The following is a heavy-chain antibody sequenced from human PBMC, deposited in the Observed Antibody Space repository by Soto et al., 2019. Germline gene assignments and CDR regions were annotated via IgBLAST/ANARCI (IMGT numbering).Heavy chain of an antibody. Sequence: QVQLVQSGAEVKKPGSSVKVSCKASGGTFSNLAINWVRQAPGQGLEWMGGLIPIFGTSNYAQKFQGRVTIRADKSTSTAYLELSSLRSEDTAVYYCAQAGSSWYYFDYWGQGALVTVSS. CDR1: GGTFSNLA. CDR3: AQAGSSWYYFDY. D-gene: IGHD6-13*01. V-gene: IGHV1-69*06. CDR2: LIPIFGTS. J-gene: IGHJ4*02.